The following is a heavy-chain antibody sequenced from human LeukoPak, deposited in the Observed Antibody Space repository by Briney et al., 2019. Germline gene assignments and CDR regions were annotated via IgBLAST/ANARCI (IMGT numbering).Heavy chain of an antibody. CDR1: GGSISNYY. Sequence: SETLSHTCTVSGGSISNYYWSWIRQSPGKGLEWIGYIYYSGSTNYNPSLKSRVTISVDTSKNQFSLRLSSVTAADTAVYYCARDSTVTFAFDIWGQGTMVTVSS. CDR2: IYYSGST. D-gene: IGHD4-17*01. V-gene: IGHV4-59*01. CDR3: ARDSTVTFAFDI. J-gene: IGHJ3*02.